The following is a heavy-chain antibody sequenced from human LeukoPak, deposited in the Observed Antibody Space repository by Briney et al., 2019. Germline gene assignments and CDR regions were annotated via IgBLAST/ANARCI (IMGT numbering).Heavy chain of an antibody. D-gene: IGHD2-15*01. CDR1: GFTFSSYS. J-gene: IGHJ4*02. CDR3: ARDSCPTCFDY. Sequence: GGSLRLSCAASGFTFSSYSMNWVRQAPGKGLEWVSSISSSSSYIYYADSVKGRFTISRDNAKNSLYLQMNSLRAEDTAVYHCARDSCPTCFDYWGQGTLVTVSS. V-gene: IGHV3-21*01. CDR2: ISSSSSYI.